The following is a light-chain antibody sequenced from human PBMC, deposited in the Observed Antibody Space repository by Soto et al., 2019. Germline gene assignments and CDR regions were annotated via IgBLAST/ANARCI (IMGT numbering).Light chain of an antibody. J-gene: IGKJ4*01. CDR3: QKYNSAPLP. Sequence: DIQMTQSPSSLSASVGDRVTITCRARQGITNYLAWYQQKPGKVPKLLIYAASTLQSGVPSRFSGSGSGTDFNLTISSLQPEDVATYYCQKYNSAPLPFGGGTKVEMK. V-gene: IGKV1-27*01. CDR2: AAS. CDR1: QGITNY.